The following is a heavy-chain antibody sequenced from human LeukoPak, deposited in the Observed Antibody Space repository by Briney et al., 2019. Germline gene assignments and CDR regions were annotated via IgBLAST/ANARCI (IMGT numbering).Heavy chain of an antibody. CDR2: ISGSSKYI. V-gene: IGHV3-21*05. CDR3: ARGNRPPDY. CDR1: GFTFSDYS. J-gene: IGHJ4*02. Sequence: GGSLRLSCAASGFTFSDYSMNWVRQAPGKGLEWVSYISGSSKYINYADSVKGRFTISRDNAKNSLYLQMNSLRAEDTAVYYCARGNRPPDYWGQGTLVTVSS.